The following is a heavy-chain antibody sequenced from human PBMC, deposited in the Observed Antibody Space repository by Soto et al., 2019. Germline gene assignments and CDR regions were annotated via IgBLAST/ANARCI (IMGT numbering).Heavy chain of an antibody. Sequence: GGSLRLSCAASGFTFSDYYMSWIRQAPGKGLEWVSYISSSGSTIYYADSVKGRFTISRDNAKNSLYLQMNSLRAEDTAVYYCARDGNYYGSGSYQPYYFDYWGQGTLVTVSS. V-gene: IGHV3-11*01. J-gene: IGHJ4*02. CDR3: ARDGNYYGSGSYQPYYFDY. D-gene: IGHD3-10*01. CDR1: GFTFSDYY. CDR2: ISSSGSTI.